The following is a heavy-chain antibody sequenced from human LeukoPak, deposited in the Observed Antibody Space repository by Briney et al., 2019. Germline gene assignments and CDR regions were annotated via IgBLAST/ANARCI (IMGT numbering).Heavy chain of an antibody. D-gene: IGHD5-12*01. CDR3: ARDPGSGYEEHFDY. J-gene: IGHJ4*02. CDR1: GFTFSSYG. Sequence: PGGSLRLSCAASGFTFSSYGMHWVRQAPGKGLEWVAFIRYDGSNKYYADSVKGRFTFSRDNSKNTLYLQMNSLRAEDTAVYYCARDPGSGYEEHFDYWGQGTLVTVSS. V-gene: IGHV3-30*02. CDR2: IRYDGSNK.